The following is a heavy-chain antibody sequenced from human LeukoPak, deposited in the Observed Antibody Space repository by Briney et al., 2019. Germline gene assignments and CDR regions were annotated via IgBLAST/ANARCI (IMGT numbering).Heavy chain of an antibody. CDR3: ARDFAGYCSSTSCYPYYMDV. Sequence: GGSLRLSCAASGFTFSSYSMNWVRQAPGKGLEWVSSISTSSSYIYYADSVKGRFTISRDNAKNSLYLQMNSLRAEDTAVYYCARDFAGYCSSTSCYPYYMDVWGKGTTVTVSS. CDR2: ISTSSSYI. J-gene: IGHJ6*03. CDR1: GFTFSSYS. V-gene: IGHV3-21*01. D-gene: IGHD2-2*01.